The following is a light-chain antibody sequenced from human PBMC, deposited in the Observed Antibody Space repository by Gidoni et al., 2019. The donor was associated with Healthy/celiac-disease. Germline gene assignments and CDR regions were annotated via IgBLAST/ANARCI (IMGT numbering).Light chain of an antibody. CDR2: GAS. V-gene: IGKV3-15*01. Sequence: DIVMTQSPATLSVSPGERDTLSCRASQSVSSNLAWYQQKPGQATRLLIYGASTRATGIPARFSGSGSGTEFTLTISSLQSEDFAVYYCQQYNNWPPYTVGQGTKLEIK. CDR1: QSVSSN. J-gene: IGKJ2*01. CDR3: QQYNNWPPYT.